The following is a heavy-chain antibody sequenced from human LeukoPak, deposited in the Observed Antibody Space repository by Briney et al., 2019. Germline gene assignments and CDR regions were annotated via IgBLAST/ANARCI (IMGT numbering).Heavy chain of an antibody. D-gene: IGHD6-13*01. CDR1: GFSFSSNN. J-gene: IGHJ4*02. CDR3: ARGLGSSWFYR. V-gene: IGHV3-48*02. CDR2: ISGSGSPV. Sequence: GGSLRLSCAASGFSFSSNNMSWVRQAPGKGPEWLSYISGSGSPVSYADSVKGRFTISRDNAKNLVYLQMISLRDEDTAVYYCARGLGSSWFYRWGQGTLVTVSS.